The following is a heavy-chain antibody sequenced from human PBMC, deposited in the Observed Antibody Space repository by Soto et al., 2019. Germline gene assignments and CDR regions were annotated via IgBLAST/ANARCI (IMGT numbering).Heavy chain of an antibody. D-gene: IGHD5-18*01. V-gene: IGHV1-69*12. Sequence: QVQLVQSGAEVKKPGSSVKVSCKASGGTFSSYAISWVRQAPGQGLEWMGGIIPNFGTANYTQKFQGSVTITADESTNTAYMELSGPRSEDTAVYSCASGEIEDMVTGHGYWGRGTLVTVSA. CDR2: IIPNFGTA. CDR1: GGTFSSYA. CDR3: ASGEIEDMVTGHGY. J-gene: IGHJ4*02.